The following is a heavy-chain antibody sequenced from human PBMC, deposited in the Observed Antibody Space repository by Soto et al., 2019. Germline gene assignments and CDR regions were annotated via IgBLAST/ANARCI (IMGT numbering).Heavy chain of an antibody. V-gene: IGHV4-34*01. D-gene: IGHD5-18*01. CDR1: GGTLIDYF. J-gene: IGHJ4*02. Sequence: SETLSLTCVVSGGTLIDYFWSWIRQPTGMALEWIGEINHLGSINYNPSLKSRVTISVDTSKNQFSLKLSSVAAADTAVYYCARAARGYSYGPYDYWGQGTVVTVSS. CDR2: INHLGSI. CDR3: ARAARGYSYGPYDY.